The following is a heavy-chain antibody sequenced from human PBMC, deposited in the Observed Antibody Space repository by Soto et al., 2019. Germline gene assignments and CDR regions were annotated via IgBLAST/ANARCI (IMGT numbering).Heavy chain of an antibody. CDR1: GGSFSGYY. J-gene: IGHJ4*02. CDR3: ARGLDSSGLDY. CDR2: INHSGST. Sequence: PSETLSLTCAVYGGSFSGYYWSWIRQPPGKGLEWIGEINHSGSTNYNPSLKSRVTISVDTSKNQFSLKLSSVTAADTAVYYCARGLDSSGLDYWGQGTLVTVSS. V-gene: IGHV4-34*01. D-gene: IGHD6-19*01.